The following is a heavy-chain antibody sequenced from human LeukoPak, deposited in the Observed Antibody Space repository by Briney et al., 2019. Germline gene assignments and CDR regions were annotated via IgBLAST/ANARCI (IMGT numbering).Heavy chain of an antibody. CDR3: ARADWFDP. Sequence: GGSLRLSCVASGFSFSSYAMSWVRQAPGKGLEWVANIKQDGSEKYYVDSVKGRFTISRDNAKNSLYLQMNSLRAEDTAVYYCARADWFDPWGQGTLVTVSS. J-gene: IGHJ5*02. CDR1: GFSFSSYA. V-gene: IGHV3-7*04. CDR2: IKQDGSEK.